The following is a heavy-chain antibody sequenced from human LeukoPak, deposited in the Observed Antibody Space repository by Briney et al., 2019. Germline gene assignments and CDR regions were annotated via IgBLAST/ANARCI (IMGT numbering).Heavy chain of an antibody. CDR2: INSDGGST. CDR3: ARGERGVAFDY. J-gene: IGHJ4*02. CDR1: GFTFSSYW. V-gene: IGHV3-74*01. Sequence: PGGSLRLSCAASGFTFSSYWMHWVRQAPGKGLVWVSRINSDGGSTSYADSVKGRFTISRDNAKNTLYLQMNSLRAEDTAVYYCARGERGVAFDYWGQGTLVTVSS. D-gene: IGHD2-15*01.